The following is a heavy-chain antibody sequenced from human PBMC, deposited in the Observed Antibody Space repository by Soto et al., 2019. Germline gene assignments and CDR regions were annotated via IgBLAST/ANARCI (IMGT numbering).Heavy chain of an antibody. D-gene: IGHD6-6*01. CDR3: ATPFPHYSSSSHYYYGMDV. Sequence: QVQLVQSGAEVKKPGSSVKVSCKASGGTFSSYDISWVRQAPGQGLEWMGGIIPIFGTANYAQKFQGRVTITADESTSTAYMELSSLRSEDTAVYYCATPFPHYSSSSHYYYGMDVWGQGTTVTVSS. J-gene: IGHJ6*02. CDR2: IIPIFGTA. V-gene: IGHV1-69*01. CDR1: GGTFSSYD.